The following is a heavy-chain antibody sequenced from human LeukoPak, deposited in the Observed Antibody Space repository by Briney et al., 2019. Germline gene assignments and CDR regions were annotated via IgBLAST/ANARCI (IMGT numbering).Heavy chain of an antibody. J-gene: IGHJ3*01. Sequence: GASVKVSCKASGGTFSSYAITWVRQAPGQGLEWMGGIIPIFGTANYAQKFQGRVTITADESTSTAYMELSSLRSEDTTVYYCARDSSVVVPAVFDSFDFWGQGTMVTVSS. CDR2: IIPIFGTA. CDR3: ARDSSVVVPAVFDSFDF. V-gene: IGHV1-69*13. D-gene: IGHD2-2*01. CDR1: GGTFSSYA.